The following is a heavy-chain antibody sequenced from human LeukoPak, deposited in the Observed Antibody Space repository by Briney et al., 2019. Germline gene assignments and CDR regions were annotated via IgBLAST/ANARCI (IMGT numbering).Heavy chain of an antibody. Sequence: PSETLSLTCTVSGGSLSSGTFYWSWIRQPAGTGLEWIGRIHTSGSANSNPSLKSRVTISVDTSKNQLSLNLTSVTAADTAVYYCARGLATRPDWFDHWGQGTLVTVSS. D-gene: IGHD6-6*01. CDR3: ARGLATRPDWFDH. J-gene: IGHJ5*02. CDR2: IHTSGSA. CDR1: GGSLSSGTFY. V-gene: IGHV4-61*02.